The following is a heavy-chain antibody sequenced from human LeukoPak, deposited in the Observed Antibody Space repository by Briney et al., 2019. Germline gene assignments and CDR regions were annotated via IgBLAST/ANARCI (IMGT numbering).Heavy chain of an antibody. V-gene: IGHV3-23*01. CDR1: GFTFSSYA. D-gene: IGHD1-26*01. Sequence: GGSLRLSCAASGFTFSSYAMSWVRQAPGKGLEWVSAISGSGGSTYYADSVKGRFTISRDNSKNTLYLQMNSLGAEDTAVYYCAKNGGSYWTPYWYFDLWGRGTLVTVSS. CDR3: AKNGGSYWTPYWYFDL. CDR2: ISGSGGST. J-gene: IGHJ2*01.